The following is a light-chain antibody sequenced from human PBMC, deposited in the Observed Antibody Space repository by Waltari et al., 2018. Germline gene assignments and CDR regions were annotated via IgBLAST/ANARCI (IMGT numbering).Light chain of an antibody. CDR1: TSHLGADYD. Sequence: QSVLTPPPSVSGAPGPRVTISCTGSTSHLGADYDVSWYQNLPGTAPRLLIYGDINRPSGVPDRFSGSKSGNSAALTITGLHAEDEANYFCLSYDSSLSAFVFGGGTKLTV. J-gene: IGLJ3*02. V-gene: IGLV1-40*01. CDR3: LSYDSSLSAFV. CDR2: GDI.